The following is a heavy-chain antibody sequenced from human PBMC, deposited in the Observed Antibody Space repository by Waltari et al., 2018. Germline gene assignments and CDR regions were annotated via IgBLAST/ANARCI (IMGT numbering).Heavy chain of an antibody. J-gene: IGHJ4*02. D-gene: IGHD3-16*02. CDR3: ATDPQRGLRLGELSSS. Sequence: QVQLVESGGGVVQPGGSLRLSCAASGFTFSSYGMHWVRQAPGKGLEWVAFIRYDGSNKYYAASVKGRFTISRDNSKNTLYLQMSSLRSEDTAVYYCATDPQRGLRLGELSSSWGQGTLVTVSS. V-gene: IGHV3-30*02. CDR2: IRYDGSNK. CDR1: GFTFSSYG.